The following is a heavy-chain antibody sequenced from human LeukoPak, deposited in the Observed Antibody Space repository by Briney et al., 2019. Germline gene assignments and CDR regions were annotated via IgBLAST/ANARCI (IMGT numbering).Heavy chain of an antibody. V-gene: IGHV1-18*01. Sequence: ASVKVSCKASGYTFTSYGISWVRQAPGQGLEWMGWITPYNGNTNYAQKLQGRVTMTTHTSTSTAYMELRSLRSDDTAVYYCARAVPPNLEWFYYWGQGTLVTVSS. CDR3: ARAVPPNLEWFYY. CDR1: GYTFTSYG. CDR2: ITPYNGNT. J-gene: IGHJ4*02. D-gene: IGHD3-3*01.